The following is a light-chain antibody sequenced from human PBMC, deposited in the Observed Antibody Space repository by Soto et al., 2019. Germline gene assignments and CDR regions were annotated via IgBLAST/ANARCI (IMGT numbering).Light chain of an antibody. CDR1: QSVSSN. CDR3: QQYNNWFIT. J-gene: IGKJ5*01. V-gene: IGKV3-15*01. Sequence: EIVMTQSPSTLSVSAGERATLSCRASQSVSSNLAWYQQKPGQAPRLLIYGASTRATGIPARFSGSGSGTEFTLTISSLQSEDFAVYYCQQYNNWFITFGQGTRLEIK. CDR2: GAS.